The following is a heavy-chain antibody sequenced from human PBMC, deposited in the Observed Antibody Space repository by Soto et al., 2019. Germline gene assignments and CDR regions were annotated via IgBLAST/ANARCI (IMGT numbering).Heavy chain of an antibody. CDR1: GFTFSSYW. CDR3: VRTSLVVAAATREDY. V-gene: IGHV3-74*01. Sequence: EVQLVESGGGLVQPGGSLRLSCAASGFTFSSYWMHWVRHAPGKGLVWVSRINSDGSSTSYADSVKGRFTISRDNAKNTLYLQMNSLRAEETAVYYCVRTSLVVAAATREDYWGQGTLVTVSS. J-gene: IGHJ4*02. D-gene: IGHD2-15*01. CDR2: INSDGSST.